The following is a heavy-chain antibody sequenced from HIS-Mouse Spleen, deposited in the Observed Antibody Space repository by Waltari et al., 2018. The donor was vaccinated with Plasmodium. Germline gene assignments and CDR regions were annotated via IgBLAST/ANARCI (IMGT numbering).Heavy chain of an antibody. J-gene: IGHJ3*02. CDR1: GFPFSSFD. CDR2: IGTAGDT. V-gene: IGHV3-13*01. Sequence: EVQLVESGGGLVQPGGSLILSCAASGFPFSSFDMHWVRQATGKGLEWVSAIGTAGDTYYPGSVKGRFTISRENAKNSLYLQMNSLRAGDTAVYYCASSGSYDAFDIWGQGTMVTVSS. CDR3: ASSGSYDAFDI. D-gene: IGHD1-26*01.